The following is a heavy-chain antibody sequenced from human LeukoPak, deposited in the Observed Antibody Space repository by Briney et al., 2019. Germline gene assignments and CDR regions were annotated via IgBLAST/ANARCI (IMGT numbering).Heavy chain of an antibody. J-gene: IGHJ4*02. D-gene: IGHD3-22*01. CDR2: INEYKGNT. CDR3: ARGRHYYDQRFYFDQ. V-gene: IGHV1-18*01. Sequence: ASVRVSSTPSGYTFTTYVFSWGPRSPRQRLKCMGWINEYKGNTNYAQKLQGRVAMTTGPSTSTAYMELRSLRSDDTAVFYCARGRHYYDQRFYFDQWGQGTLVTVSS. CDR1: GYTFTTYV.